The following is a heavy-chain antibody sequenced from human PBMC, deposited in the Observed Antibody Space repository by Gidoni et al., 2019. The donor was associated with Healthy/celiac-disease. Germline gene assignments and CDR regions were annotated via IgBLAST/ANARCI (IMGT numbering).Heavy chain of an antibody. J-gene: IGHJ4*02. CDR3: AKPNYGSGSGFDH. CDR1: GYSFTSYW. V-gene: IGHV5-51*01. CDR2: IYPGESES. Sequence: EVQLVQSGAEVKKPGESLTISCKGSGYSFTSYWIGWVRQMPGKGLAWMGIIYPGESESRYRPSFPGQVNLSADKAISTAYLEWSSLKASDHAMYYWAKPNYGSGSGFDHRGQGTLVTVS. D-gene: IGHD3-10*01.